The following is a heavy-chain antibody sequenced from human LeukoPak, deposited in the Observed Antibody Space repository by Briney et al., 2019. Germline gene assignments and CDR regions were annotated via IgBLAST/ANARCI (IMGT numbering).Heavy chain of an antibody. CDR3: ARVKRYFDWPYDAFDI. CDR1: GFTFSTYA. J-gene: IGHJ3*02. Sequence: GGSLRLSCAASGFTFSTYAMSWVRQAPGKGLEWVSVIYSGGSTYYADSVKGRFTISRDNSKNTLYLQMNSLRAEDTAVYYCARVKRYFDWPYDAFDIWGQGTMVTVSS. V-gene: IGHV3-53*01. D-gene: IGHD3-9*01. CDR2: IYSGGST.